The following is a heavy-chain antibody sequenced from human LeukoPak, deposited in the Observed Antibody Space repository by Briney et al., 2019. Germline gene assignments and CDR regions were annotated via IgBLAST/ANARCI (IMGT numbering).Heavy chain of an antibody. Sequence: SETLSLTCTVSGGSISSYYWSWIRQPPGKGLEWIGYIYYSGSANYNPSLKSRVTISVDTSKNQFSLKLSSATAADTAVYYCARGGVNWFDPWGQGTLVTVSS. J-gene: IGHJ5*02. V-gene: IGHV4-59*01. CDR3: ARGGVNWFDP. CDR1: GGSISSYY. CDR2: IYYSGSA. D-gene: IGHD6-25*01.